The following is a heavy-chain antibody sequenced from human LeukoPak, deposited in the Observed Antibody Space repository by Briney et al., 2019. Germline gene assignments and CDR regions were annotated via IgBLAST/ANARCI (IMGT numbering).Heavy chain of an antibody. CDR3: ARFGVVVFDY. CDR2: IYTSGST. J-gene: IGHJ4*02. D-gene: IGHD2-21*01. V-gene: IGHV4-4*07. Sequence: PSETLSLTCTVSGGSMNDYYWSWIRQPAGKGLEWIGRIYTSGSTNYNPSLKSRVTISVDTSKNQFSLKLSSVTAADTAVYYCARFGVVVFDYWGQGTLVTVSS. CDR1: GGSMNDYY.